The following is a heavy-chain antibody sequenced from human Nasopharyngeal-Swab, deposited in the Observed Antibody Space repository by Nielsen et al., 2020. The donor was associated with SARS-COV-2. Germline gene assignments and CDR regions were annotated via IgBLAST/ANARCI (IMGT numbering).Heavy chain of an antibody. CDR3: ATDGDQYYYGSGSYGY. CDR1: GFTFSDYY. CDR2: ISSSGSTI. D-gene: IGHD3-10*01. V-gene: IGHV3-11*04. J-gene: IGHJ4*02. Sequence: GESLKISCAASGFTFSDYYMSWIRQAPGKGLERVSHISSSGSTISYTDSVEGRFTISRDNAKNSLYLQLNSLRAEDTAVYYCATDGDQYYYGSGSYGYWGQGTPVTVSS.